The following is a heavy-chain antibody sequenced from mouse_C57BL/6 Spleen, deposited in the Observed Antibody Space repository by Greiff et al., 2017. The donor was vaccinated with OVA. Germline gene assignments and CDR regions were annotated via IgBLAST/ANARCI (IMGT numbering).Heavy chain of an antibody. CDR3: AKGPYDGYYGDYFDY. V-gene: IGHV1-82*01. Sequence: VQLQQSGPELVKPGASVKISCKASGYAFSSSWMNWVKQRPGKGLEWIGRIYPGDGDTNYNGKFKGKATLTADKSSSTAYMQLSSLTSEDSAVYFCAKGPYDGYYGDYFDYWGQGTTLTVSS. CDR2: IYPGDGDT. CDR1: GYAFSSSW. J-gene: IGHJ2*01. D-gene: IGHD2-3*01.